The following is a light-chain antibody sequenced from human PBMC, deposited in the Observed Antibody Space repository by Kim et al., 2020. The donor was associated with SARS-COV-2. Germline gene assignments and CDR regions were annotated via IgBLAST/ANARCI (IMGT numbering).Light chain of an antibody. CDR2: SNN. J-gene: IGLJ1*01. CDR3: AAWDDSLNGNYV. CDR1: SSNIGSNT. Sequence: QSMLTQPPSASGTPGQRVTISCSGSSSNIGSNTVNWYQQLPGTAPKLLIYSNNQRPSGVPDRFSGSKSGTSASLAISGLQSEDEADYYCAAWDDSLNGNYVFGTGTKVIVL. V-gene: IGLV1-44*01.